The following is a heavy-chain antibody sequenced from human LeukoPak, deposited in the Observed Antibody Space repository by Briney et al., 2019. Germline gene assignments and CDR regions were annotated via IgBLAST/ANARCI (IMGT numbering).Heavy chain of an antibody. V-gene: IGHV4-39*01. Sequence: SETLSLTCTVSGGSISSSSYYWGWIRQPPGKGLEWIGSIYYSGSTYYNPSLKSRVTISVDTSKNQFSLKLSSVTAADTAVYYCARHEGGWYRPAVHWGQGTLVTVSS. CDR2: IYYSGST. CDR1: GGSISSSSYY. CDR3: ARHEGGWYRPAVH. J-gene: IGHJ4*02. D-gene: IGHD6-19*01.